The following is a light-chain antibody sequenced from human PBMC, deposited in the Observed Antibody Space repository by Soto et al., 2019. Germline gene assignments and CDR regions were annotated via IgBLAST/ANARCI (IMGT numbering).Light chain of an antibody. V-gene: IGKV3D-15*01. CDR3: QQYNNWPRT. CDR1: QSVSSN. Sequence: EIVLTQSPATLSVSPGERATLSCRASQSVSSNLAWYQQKPGQAPRVLIYDASTRATGIPARFSGSGSGTDFTLTISSLQSEDFAVYYCQQYNNWPRTFGQGTKVEIK. CDR2: DAS. J-gene: IGKJ1*01.